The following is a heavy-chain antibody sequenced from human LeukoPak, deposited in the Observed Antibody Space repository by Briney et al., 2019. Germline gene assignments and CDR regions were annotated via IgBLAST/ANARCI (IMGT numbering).Heavy chain of an antibody. V-gene: IGHV1-2*02. D-gene: IGHD2/OR15-2a*01. J-gene: IGHJ6*02. CDR2: INPNSGGT. Sequence: ASVKVSCKASGYTFTGYYMHWVRQAPGQGLEWMGWINPNSGGTNYAQKFQGRVTMTRDTSISTAYMELSRLRSDDTAVYYCTKDRIPHYYYVMDVWGQGTTVTVSS. CDR3: TKDRIPHYYYVMDV. CDR1: GYTFTGYY.